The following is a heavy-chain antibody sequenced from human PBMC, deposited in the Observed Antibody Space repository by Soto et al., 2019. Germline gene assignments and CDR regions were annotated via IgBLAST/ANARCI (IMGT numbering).Heavy chain of an antibody. CDR1: GGTFSSYA. CDR3: ARDLVAAAGNRYYYYYGMDV. D-gene: IGHD6-13*01. V-gene: IGHV1-69*13. J-gene: IGHJ6*02. CDR2: IIPIFGTA. Sequence: SVKVSCKASGGTFSSYAISWVRQAPGQGLEWMGGIIPIFGTANYAQKFQGRVTITADESTSTAYMELSSLRSEDTAVYYCARDLVAAAGNRYYYYYGMDVWGQGTTVT.